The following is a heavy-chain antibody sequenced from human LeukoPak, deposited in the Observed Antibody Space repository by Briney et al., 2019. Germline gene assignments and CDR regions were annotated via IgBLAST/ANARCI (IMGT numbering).Heavy chain of an antibody. Sequence: VKVSCXASGGTFSRYAISWVRQAPGQGLEWMGGIIPIFGTANYAQKFQGRVTITADESTSTAYMELSSLRSEDTAVYYCARLYCSSTSCYNDLGNWFDPWGQGTLVTVSS. J-gene: IGHJ5*02. D-gene: IGHD2-2*02. CDR2: IIPIFGTA. V-gene: IGHV1-69*01. CDR3: ARLYCSSTSCYNDLGNWFDP. CDR1: GGTFSRYA.